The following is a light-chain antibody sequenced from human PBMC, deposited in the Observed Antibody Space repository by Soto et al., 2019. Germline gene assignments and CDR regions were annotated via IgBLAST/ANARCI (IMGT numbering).Light chain of an antibody. V-gene: IGKV1-5*03. Sequence: DIQMTQSPSTLSASVGDRVTITCRASQSISSWLAWYQQKPGKAPKLLIYKASSLESGVPSRFIGSGSWTEFSLTISSLQPDDFANYYCQQYNSYSYTFGQGNKLEIK. CDR1: QSISSW. CDR2: KAS. CDR3: QQYNSYSYT. J-gene: IGKJ2*01.